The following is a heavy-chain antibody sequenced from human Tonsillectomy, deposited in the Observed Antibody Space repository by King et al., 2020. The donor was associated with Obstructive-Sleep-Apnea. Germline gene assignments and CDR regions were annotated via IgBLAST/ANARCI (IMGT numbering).Heavy chain of an antibody. CDR3: TRDYASTGTTGFYGIDF. V-gene: IGHV3-7*01. J-gene: IGHJ4*02. CDR2: MRQYGGDM. CDR1: GFSFSSYW. D-gene: IGHD3-9*01. Sequence: VQLVESGGGLVQPGGSLRLSCVGTGFSFSSYWMSWVRQAPGKGLEWVANMRQYGGDMYYVDSVKGRFTISRDNAKNSLYLQMNTLRAEDTAIYYCTRDYASTGTTGFYGIDFWGQGTLVSVSS.